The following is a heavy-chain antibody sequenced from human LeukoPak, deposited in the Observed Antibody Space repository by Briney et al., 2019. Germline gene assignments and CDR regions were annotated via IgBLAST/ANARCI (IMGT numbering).Heavy chain of an antibody. Sequence: GGSLRLSCSASGFTFSSYAMSWVRQAPGKGLEWVSAISGSGDSTYYADSVKGRFTISRDNSKNTLYLQMNSLRAEDTAVYYCAKDHDYYASGPIWGQGTMVTVSS. CDR3: AKDHDYYASGPI. D-gene: IGHD3-10*01. CDR1: GFTFSSYA. V-gene: IGHV3-23*01. J-gene: IGHJ3*02. CDR2: ISGSGDST.